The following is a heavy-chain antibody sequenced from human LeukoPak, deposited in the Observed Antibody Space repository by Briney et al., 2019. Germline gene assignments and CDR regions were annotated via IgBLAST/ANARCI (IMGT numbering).Heavy chain of an antibody. Sequence: GGSLRLSCAASGFTFSSYGMSWVRQAPGKGLEWVSAISGSGGSTYYADSVKGRFTISRDNSKNTLYLQMNSLRAEDTAVYYCATYRQVLLPFESWGQGTLVTVSS. V-gene: IGHV3-23*01. CDR3: ATYRQVLLPFES. CDR2: ISGSGGST. CDR1: GFTFSSYG. J-gene: IGHJ4*02. D-gene: IGHD2-8*02.